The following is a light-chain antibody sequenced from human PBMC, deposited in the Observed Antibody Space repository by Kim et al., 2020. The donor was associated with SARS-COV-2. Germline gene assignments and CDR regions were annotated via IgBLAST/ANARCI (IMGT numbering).Light chain of an antibody. J-gene: IGLJ1*01. CDR3: AAWDDSLSGYV. CDR1: SSNIGSNY. V-gene: IGLV1-47*01. Sequence: ELTQPPSASGTPGQRVTISCSGSSSNIGSNYVYWYQQLPGTAPKPLIYRNNQRPSGVPDRFSGSKSGTSASLAISGLRSEDEADYYCAAWDDSLSGYVFGTGTKVTVL. CDR2: RNN.